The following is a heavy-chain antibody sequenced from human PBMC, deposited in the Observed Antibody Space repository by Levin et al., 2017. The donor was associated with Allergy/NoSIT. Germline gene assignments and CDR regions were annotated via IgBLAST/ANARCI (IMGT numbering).Heavy chain of an antibody. J-gene: IGHJ4*02. CDR3: AREGPQQDFDY. CDR1: GFTFSHYS. Sequence: GGSLRLSCAASGFTFSHYSMNWVRQAPGKGLEWVSSMSSNGDYIYYADSMKGRFTISRDNAKNSLYLQMTSLRAEDTAVYYCAREGPQQDFDYWGQGTLVTVSS. CDR2: MSSNGDYI. D-gene: IGHD1-1*01. V-gene: IGHV3-21*06.